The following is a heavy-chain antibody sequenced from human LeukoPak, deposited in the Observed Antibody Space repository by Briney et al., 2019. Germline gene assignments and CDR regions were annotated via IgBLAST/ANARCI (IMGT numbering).Heavy chain of an antibody. CDR1: GYSFTSYW. CDR2: IIPIFGTA. CDR3: ARVRLPYYYYGMDV. Sequence: PGESLKISCKGSGYSFTSYWISWVRQAPGQGLEWMGGIIPIFGTANYAQKFQGRVTITADESTSTAYMELSSLRSEDTAVYYCARVRLPYYYYGMDVWGQGTTVTVSS. D-gene: IGHD4-11*01. J-gene: IGHJ6*02. V-gene: IGHV1-69*01.